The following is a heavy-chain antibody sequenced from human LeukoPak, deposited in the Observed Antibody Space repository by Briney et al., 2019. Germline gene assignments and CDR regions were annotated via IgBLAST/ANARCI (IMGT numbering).Heavy chain of an antibody. Sequence: SETLSLTCAVHGGSFSGYYWSWIRQPPGKGLEWIGEINHSGSTNYNPSLKSRVTISVDTSKNQFSLKLSSVTAADTAVYYCARGVWYYGSGTVPFDYWGQGTLVTVSS. J-gene: IGHJ4*02. CDR3: ARGVWYYGSGTVPFDY. D-gene: IGHD3-10*01. V-gene: IGHV4-34*01. CDR2: INHSGST. CDR1: GGSFSGYY.